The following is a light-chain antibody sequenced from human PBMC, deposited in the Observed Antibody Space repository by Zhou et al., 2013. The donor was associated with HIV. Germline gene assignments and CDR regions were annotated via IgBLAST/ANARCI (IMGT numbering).Light chain of an antibody. V-gene: IGKV3-11*01. Sequence: ETVLTQSPATLSLSPGDRATLSCRASQNVRNYLAWYQHKPGQAPRLLIYDASKRATGIPARFTGSGSGTFFTLTISSLEPEDFAVYYCQQRSNWLTFGGGTKVEIK. CDR2: DAS. J-gene: IGKJ4*01. CDR1: QNVRNY. CDR3: QQRSNWLT.